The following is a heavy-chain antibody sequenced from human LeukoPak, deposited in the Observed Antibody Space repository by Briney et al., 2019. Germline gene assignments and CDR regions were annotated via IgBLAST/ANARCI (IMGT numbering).Heavy chain of an antibody. J-gene: IGHJ6*02. CDR2: IYYSGST. V-gene: IGHV4-59*08. D-gene: IGHD3-22*01. CDR1: GGSISSYY. CDR3: ARHPIYYDSSGYHQNYYYGMDV. Sequence: SETLSLTCTVSGGSISSYYWSWIRQPPGKGLEWIGYIYYSGSTNHNPSLKSRVTISVDTSKNQFSLKLSSVTAADTAVYYCARHPIYYDSSGYHQNYYYGMDVWGQGTTVTVSS.